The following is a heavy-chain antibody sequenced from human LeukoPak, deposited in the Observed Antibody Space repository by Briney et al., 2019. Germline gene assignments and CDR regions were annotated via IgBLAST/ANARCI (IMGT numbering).Heavy chain of an antibody. J-gene: IGHJ4*02. CDR1: GFTFHNYA. CDR3: AKDIGSGWSFDY. CDR2: IKGNGDTT. V-gene: IGHV3-43*02. D-gene: IGHD6-19*01. Sequence: GGSLRLSCAASGFTFHNYAMHWVRPAPGKGLEWVSLIKGNGDTTYNADSVKGRFTISRDNSKTSLYLQINSLRTEDTALYYCAKDIGSGWSFDYWGQGTLVTVSS.